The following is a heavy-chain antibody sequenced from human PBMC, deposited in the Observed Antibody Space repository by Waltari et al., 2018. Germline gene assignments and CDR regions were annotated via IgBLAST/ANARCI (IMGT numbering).Heavy chain of an antibody. J-gene: IGHJ4*02. D-gene: IGHD6-13*01. CDR1: GFHFTSPW. Sequence: VQVVESGGGWVQPGGSLRLCWAGFGFHFTSPWRTWVRQAPGKGREWVANIKTDGSETYYVDSVKGRFTISRDNTKNSLYLQMSSLRAEDTAVYYCAIGGVETSWYWRYWGQGTLVTVSS. V-gene: IGHV3-7*01. CDR2: IKTDGSET. CDR3: AIGGVETSWYWRY.